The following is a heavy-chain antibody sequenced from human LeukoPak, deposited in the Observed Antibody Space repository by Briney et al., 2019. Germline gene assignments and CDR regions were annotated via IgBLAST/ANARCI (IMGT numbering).Heavy chain of an antibody. V-gene: IGHV4-38-2*01. D-gene: IGHD6-13*01. CDR1: GYSISSGYH. CDR2: IYHSGST. Sequence: SETLSLTCPVSGYSISSGYHWGWIRQPPGKGLEWIGSIYHSGSTYYNPSLKSRVTISVDTSKNQFSLKLRSVTAADTAVYYCARHTAADFFDYWGQGTLVTVSS. CDR3: ARHTAADFFDY. J-gene: IGHJ4*02.